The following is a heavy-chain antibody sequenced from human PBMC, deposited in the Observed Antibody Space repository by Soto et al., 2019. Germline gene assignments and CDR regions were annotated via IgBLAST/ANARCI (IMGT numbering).Heavy chain of an antibody. Sequence: SLRLSCAASGFTFSTDVMHGVRQAPGKGLEWVAVIAYDGTYEYYADFAKGRFTISRDNSKNALYLQMNSLRNEDTAVYYCAKEENAFDVWGQGTMVTVS. J-gene: IGHJ3*01. CDR3: AKEENAFDV. CDR2: IAYDGTYE. V-gene: IGHV3-30-3*01. CDR1: GFTFSTDV.